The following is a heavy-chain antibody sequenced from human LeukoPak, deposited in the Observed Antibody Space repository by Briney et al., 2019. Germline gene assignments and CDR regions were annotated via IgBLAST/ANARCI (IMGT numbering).Heavy chain of an antibody. CDR3: ARPGVWPVDY. Sequence: GGSLRLSCAASGFTFSSYWMTWVRQAPGKGLEWVANIKEDGSETYYVDSVKGRFTISRDNAKNSLYLQMNSLGAEDTAVHYCARPGVWPVDYWGQGTLVTVSS. J-gene: IGHJ4*02. CDR1: GFTFSSYW. CDR2: IKEDGSET. D-gene: IGHD7-27*01. V-gene: IGHV3-7*01.